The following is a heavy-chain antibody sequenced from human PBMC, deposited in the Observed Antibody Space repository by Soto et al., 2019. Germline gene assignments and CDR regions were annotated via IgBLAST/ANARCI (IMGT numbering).Heavy chain of an antibody. Sequence: ASVKVSCKSSGYPFTHYGITWVRQAPGQGLEWMGWISPFNGNTNYGQTLQGRVSMTTDTSTSTAYMELRSLRSDDTAVYYCARGRGPNAYFEYWGQGTLVTVSS. D-gene: IGHD2-8*01. V-gene: IGHV1-18*01. CDR3: ARGRGPNAYFEY. J-gene: IGHJ4*02. CDR1: GYPFTHYG. CDR2: ISPFNGNT.